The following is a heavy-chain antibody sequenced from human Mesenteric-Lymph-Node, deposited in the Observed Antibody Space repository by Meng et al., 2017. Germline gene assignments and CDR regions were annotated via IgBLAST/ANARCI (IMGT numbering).Heavy chain of an antibody. CDR1: GYSISRGYY. D-gene: IGHD5-12*01. CDR2: VHHSGST. Sequence: LRLSCFVSGYSISRGYYWGWIRQAPGKGLEWIGHVHHSGSTNYNLSLKSRVPMLVDTSKNQFSLKLSSVTAADTAVYYCASMEYSGYKTTAFDIWGQGTMVTVSS. J-gene: IGHJ3*02. CDR3: ASMEYSGYKTTAFDI. V-gene: IGHV4-38-2*01.